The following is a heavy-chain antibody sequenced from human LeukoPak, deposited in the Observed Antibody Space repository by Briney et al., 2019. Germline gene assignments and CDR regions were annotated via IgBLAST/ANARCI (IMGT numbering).Heavy chain of an antibody. D-gene: IGHD3-22*01. J-gene: IGHJ4*02. CDR3: AKDPAGIVVVITTVPDY. Sequence: GGSLRLSCAASGFTFSSYAMHWARQAPGKGLEWVSAISGSGGSTYYADSVKGRFTISRDNSKNTLYLQMNSLRAEDTAVYYCAKDPAGIVVVITTVPDYWGQGTLVTVSS. V-gene: IGHV3-23*01. CDR2: ISGSGGST. CDR1: GFTFSSYA.